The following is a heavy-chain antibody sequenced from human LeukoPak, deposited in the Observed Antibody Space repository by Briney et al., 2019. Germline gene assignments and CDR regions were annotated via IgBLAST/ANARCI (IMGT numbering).Heavy chain of an antibody. CDR3: AKDSSSSDFDY. Sequence: GGSLRLSCAASGFTFSSYGMHWVRQAPGKGLEWVAVISYDGSNKYYADSVKGRFTISRDNSKNTLYLQMNSLRADDTAVYYCAKDSSSSDFDYWGQGTLVTVSS. CDR1: GFTFSSYG. V-gene: IGHV3-30*18. D-gene: IGHD6-6*01. CDR2: ISYDGSNK. J-gene: IGHJ4*02.